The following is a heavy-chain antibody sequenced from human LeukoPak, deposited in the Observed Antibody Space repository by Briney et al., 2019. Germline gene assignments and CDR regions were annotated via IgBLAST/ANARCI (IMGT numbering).Heavy chain of an antibody. CDR3: AKDPLSPEYYYYYYGMDV. Sequence: GGSLRLSCAASGFTFSSYAMSWVRQAPGKGLEWVSAISSNGGSTYYADSVKGRFTISRDNSKNTLYLQMNSLRAEDTAVYYCAKDPLSPEYYYYYYGMDVWGQGTTVTVSS. CDR2: ISSNGGST. CDR1: GFTFSSYA. J-gene: IGHJ6*02. D-gene: IGHD1-14*01. V-gene: IGHV3-23*01.